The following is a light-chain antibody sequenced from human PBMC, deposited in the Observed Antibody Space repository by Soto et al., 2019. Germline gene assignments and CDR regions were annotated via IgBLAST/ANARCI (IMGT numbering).Light chain of an antibody. CDR1: SSDVGGYNY. Sequence: QSALTQPRSVSGSPGQSVTISCTGTSSDVGGYNYVSWYQQHPGKAPKLMIYDVSQRPSGVPDRFSGSKSGNTASLTISGLQSEDEDDYYCCSYAGSYTYVFGTGTKVTV. CDR3: CSYAGSYTYV. J-gene: IGLJ1*01. CDR2: DVS. V-gene: IGLV2-11*01.